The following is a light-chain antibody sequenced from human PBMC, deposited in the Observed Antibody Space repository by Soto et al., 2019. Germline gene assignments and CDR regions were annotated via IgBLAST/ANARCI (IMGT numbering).Light chain of an antibody. V-gene: IGLV2-8*01. CDR2: EVN. Sequence: QSALTQPPSASGSPGQSVTISCTGTSSDVGAYNYVSWYQQYPGKAPKLMIYEVNKRPSGVPDRFSGSKSGKTAALAVSGLQPEDEGDYHCTSYAGSNIWVFGGGTKVTVL. CDR3: TSYAGSNIWV. J-gene: IGLJ3*02. CDR1: SSDVGAYNY.